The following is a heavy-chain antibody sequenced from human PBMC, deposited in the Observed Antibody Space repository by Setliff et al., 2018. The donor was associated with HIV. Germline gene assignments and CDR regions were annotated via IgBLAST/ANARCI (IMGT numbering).Heavy chain of an antibody. Sequence: SETLSLTCTVSGGSISSSSYYWGWIRQPPGKGLEWIGSIYYSGSIYSNPSLKSRVTISADTSKNQISLKLNSVTAADTAVYYCARGIGPLPNWENFYYSMYDWGKGTTVTVSS. D-gene: IGHD1-26*01. V-gene: IGHV4-39*01. CDR2: IYYSGSI. CDR3: ARGIGPLPNWENFYYSMYD. J-gene: IGHJ6*03. CDR1: GGSISSSSYY.